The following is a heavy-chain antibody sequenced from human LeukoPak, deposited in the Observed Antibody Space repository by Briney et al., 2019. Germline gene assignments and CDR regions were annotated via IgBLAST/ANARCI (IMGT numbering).Heavy chain of an antibody. CDR2: ISSDSNYI. Sequence: PGGALRLSCAASGFTFSSYSMNWVRQAPGKGLEWVSSISSDSNYIYYADSVKGRFAISRDNAKNSLYLQMNSLRGEDTAVYYCARVAYGRGCPGDYWGHGTLVTVSS. D-gene: IGHD6-19*01. J-gene: IGHJ4*01. CDR1: GFTFSSYS. CDR3: ARVAYGRGCPGDY. V-gene: IGHV3-21*01.